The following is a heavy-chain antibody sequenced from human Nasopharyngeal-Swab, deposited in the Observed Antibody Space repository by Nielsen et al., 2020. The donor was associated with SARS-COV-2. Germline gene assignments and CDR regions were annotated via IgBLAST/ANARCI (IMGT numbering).Heavy chain of an antibody. CDR2: ISSSSSYT. D-gene: IGHD3-16*01. V-gene: IGHV3-11*06. CDR3: AGAIRFTLGAFDI. J-gene: IGHJ3*02. CDR1: GFTFSDYY. Sequence: GESLKISCAASGFTFSDYYMSWIRQAPGKGLEWVSYISSSSSYTNYADSVKGRFTISRDNAKNSLYLQMNSLRAEDTAVYYCAGAIRFTLGAFDIWGQGTMVTVSS.